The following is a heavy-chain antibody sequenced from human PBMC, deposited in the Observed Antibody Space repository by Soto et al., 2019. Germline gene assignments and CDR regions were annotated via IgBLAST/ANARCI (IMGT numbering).Heavy chain of an antibody. CDR3: ERQETAWPLAYGLDV. J-gene: IGHJ6*02. CDR1: GFSFITYS. CDR2: IGRRSDI. D-gene: IGHD2-21*02. Sequence: GGSLRLSCEASGFSFITYSMHWVRQAPGKGLEWVSSIGRRSDIYYADSVKGRFTISRDNAKNSVSLQMNSLRDEEKAVYYCERQETAWPLAYGLDVWGQGTTVTVSS. V-gene: IGHV3-21*01.